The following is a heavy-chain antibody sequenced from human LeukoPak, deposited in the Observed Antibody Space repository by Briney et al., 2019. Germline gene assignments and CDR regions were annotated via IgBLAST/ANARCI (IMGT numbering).Heavy chain of an antibody. CDR2: INPNSGGT. CDR1: GYTFTGYY. Sequence: ASVKVSCKASGYTFTGYYMHWVRQAPGQGLEWMGWINPNSGGTNYAQKFQGRVTMTRDTSISTAYMELSRLRSDDTAVYYCARSQGYYDSRDSAFDIWGQGTVVTVSS. V-gene: IGHV1-2*02. CDR3: ARSQGYYDSRDSAFDI. D-gene: IGHD3-22*01. J-gene: IGHJ3*02.